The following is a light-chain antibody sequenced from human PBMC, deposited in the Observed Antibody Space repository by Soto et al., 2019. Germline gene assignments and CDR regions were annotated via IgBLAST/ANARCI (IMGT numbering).Light chain of an antibody. Sequence: EIVMTQSPDTLSVSPGERATLSCRASQSVSSNLAWYQQKPGQAPRILIYGASTRATGIPARFSGSGSGTEFTLTISSLKSEDSAVYYCQQYNKWLPLTFGGGTKVEIK. CDR1: QSVSSN. CDR2: GAS. J-gene: IGKJ4*01. CDR3: QQYNKWLPLT. V-gene: IGKV3-15*01.